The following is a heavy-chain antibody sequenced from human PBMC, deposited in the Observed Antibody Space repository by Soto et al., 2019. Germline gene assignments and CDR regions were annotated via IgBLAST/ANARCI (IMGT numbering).Heavy chain of an antibody. CDR1: GFTFSIYA. V-gene: IGHV3-23*01. D-gene: IGHD6-19*01. CDR2: ISGSGDYT. CDR3: AKVLKAVAGTYDY. J-gene: IGHJ4*02. Sequence: EVQLLESGGGLVQPGGSLRLSCAASGFTFSIYAMSWVRQAPGKGLEWVPAISGSGDYTYYADSVKGRFAISRDNSKNTLYLQMNSLRAEDTAVYYCAKVLKAVAGTYDYWGQGTLVTVSS.